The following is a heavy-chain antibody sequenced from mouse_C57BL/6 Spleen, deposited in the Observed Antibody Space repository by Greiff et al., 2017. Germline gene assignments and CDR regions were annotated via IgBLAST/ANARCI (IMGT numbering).Heavy chain of an antibody. D-gene: IGHD1-1*01. V-gene: IGHV1-82*01. CDR2: IYPGDGDT. J-gene: IGHJ4*01. CDR1: GYAFSSSW. CDR3: ARSPITTVPMDY. Sequence: VQLQQSGPELVKPGASVKISCKASGYAFSSSWMNWVKQRPGKGLEWIGRIYPGDGDTNYNGKFKGKAALTADKSSSTAYMQLSSLTSEDSAVYFCARSPITTVPMDYWGQGTSVTVSS.